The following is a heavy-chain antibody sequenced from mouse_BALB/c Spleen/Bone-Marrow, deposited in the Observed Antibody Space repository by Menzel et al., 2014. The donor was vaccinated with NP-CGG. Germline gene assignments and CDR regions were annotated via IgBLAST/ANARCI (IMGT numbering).Heavy chain of an antibody. D-gene: IGHD3-1*01. J-gene: IGHJ3*01. CDR2: IYPGSGST. V-gene: IGHV1-55*01. Sequence: VQLHQSGAELVKPGTPVKLSCKASGYNFTSYWINWAKLRPGQGLEWIGDIYPGSGSTNYNEKFKSKATLTVDTSSSTAYMQLSGLASEDSALYYCARFSQLGLLAYWGQGTLVTVSA. CDR1: GYNFTSYW. CDR3: ARFSQLGLLAY.